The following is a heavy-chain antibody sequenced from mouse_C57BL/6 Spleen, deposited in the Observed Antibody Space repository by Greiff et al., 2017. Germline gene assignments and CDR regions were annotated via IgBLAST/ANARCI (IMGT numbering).Heavy chain of an antibody. V-gene: IGHV8-12*01. CDR3: ARRADGYGAWFAY. D-gene: IGHD2-3*01. CDR2: IYWDDDK. Sequence: QVTLKESGPGILQSSQTLSLTCSFSGFSLSTSGMGVSWIRQPSGKGLEWLAHIYWDDDKRYNPSLKSRLTISKDTSRNQVFLKITSVDTADTATYYCARRADGYGAWFAYWGQGTLVTVSA. J-gene: IGHJ3*01. CDR1: GFSLSTSGMG.